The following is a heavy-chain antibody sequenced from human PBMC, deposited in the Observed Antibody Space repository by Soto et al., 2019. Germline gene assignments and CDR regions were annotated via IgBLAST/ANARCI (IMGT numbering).Heavy chain of an antibody. D-gene: IGHD3-10*01. CDR2: INPNSGGT. Sequence: ASVKVSCKASGYTFTGYYMHWVRQAPGQGLEWMGWINPNSGGTNYAQKFQGRVTMTRDTSISTAYMELSRLRSDDTAVYYCARVRAMTQLPPYYYYGMDVWGQGTTGAVSS. V-gene: IGHV1-2*02. CDR1: GYTFTGYY. J-gene: IGHJ6*02. CDR3: ARVRAMTQLPPYYYYGMDV.